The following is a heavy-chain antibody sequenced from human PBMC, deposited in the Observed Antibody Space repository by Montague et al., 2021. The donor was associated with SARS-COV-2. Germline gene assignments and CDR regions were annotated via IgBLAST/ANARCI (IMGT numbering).Heavy chain of an antibody. CDR1: SGSLSGYY. CDR2: IDHTGRS. Sequence: SETLSLTCAVYSGSLSGYYWSWIRQAPGKGLKWIGEIDHTGRSNYNPSLKSRVTLSLDTSKNHFSLKLTSVTAADTAVYFCARGLVWGATTGFDIWGQGTMVTVSS. CDR3: ARGLVWGATTGFDI. V-gene: IGHV4-34*01. J-gene: IGHJ3*02. D-gene: IGHD1-26*01.